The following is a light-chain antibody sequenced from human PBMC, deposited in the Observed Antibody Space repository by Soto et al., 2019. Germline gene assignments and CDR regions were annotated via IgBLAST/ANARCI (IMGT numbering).Light chain of an antibody. Sequence: QSVLTQPPSASGSPGQSLTISCTGTSSDVGFYNFVSWYQQRPGKAPKLMISDVSNRPSGVSSRFSGSKSGNTASLTISGLQAEDEADYYCSSYTTGSTLFGTGTKVTVL. CDR2: DVS. J-gene: IGLJ1*01. CDR1: SSDVGFYNF. CDR3: SSYTTGSTL. V-gene: IGLV2-14*01.